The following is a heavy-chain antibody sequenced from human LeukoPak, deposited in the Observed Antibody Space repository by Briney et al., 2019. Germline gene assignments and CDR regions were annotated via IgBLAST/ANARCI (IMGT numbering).Heavy chain of an antibody. CDR3: ARGGHKNLDQLGRRGDY. D-gene: IGHD7-27*01. J-gene: IGHJ4*02. CDR2: INPNSGGT. V-gene: IGHV1-2*02. Sequence: ASVKVSCKASGYTFTDYYMHWVRQAPGQGLEWMGWINPNSGGTNYTQRFQGRVTMTRDTSISAAYMELSRLSSDDTAVYYCARGGHKNLDQLGRRGDYWGQGTLVTVSS. CDR1: GYTFTDYY.